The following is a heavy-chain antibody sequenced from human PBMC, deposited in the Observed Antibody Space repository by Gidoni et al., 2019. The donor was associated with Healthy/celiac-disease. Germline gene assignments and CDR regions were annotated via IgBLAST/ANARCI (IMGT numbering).Heavy chain of an antibody. Sequence: EVQLLESGGGLVQPGGSLRLSCAASGFTFSSYAMSWVRQAPGKGLEWVSAISGSGGSTYYADSVKGRFTISRDNSKNTLYLQMNSLRAEDTAVYYCAKNSGSITMVRGLGSWFDPWGQGTLVTVSS. J-gene: IGHJ5*02. CDR1: GFTFSSYA. V-gene: IGHV3-23*01. CDR3: AKNSGSITMVRGLGSWFDP. D-gene: IGHD3-10*01. CDR2: ISGSGGST.